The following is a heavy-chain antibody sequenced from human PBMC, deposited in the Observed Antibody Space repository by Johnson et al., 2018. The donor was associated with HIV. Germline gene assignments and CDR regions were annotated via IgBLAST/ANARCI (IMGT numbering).Heavy chain of an antibody. V-gene: IGHV3-13*01. CDR1: GFAFSSYD. CDR3: ARGVPRAAAGHDAFDI. Sequence: VQLVESGGGVVQPGGSLRLSCTASGFAFSSYDMHWVRQATGKGLEWVSAIGTAGATYYPGSVKGRFTISRENAKNSLYLQMNSLRAGDTAVYYCARGVPRAAAGHDAFDIWGQGTMVTVSS. CDR2: IGTAGAT. D-gene: IGHD6-13*01. J-gene: IGHJ3*02.